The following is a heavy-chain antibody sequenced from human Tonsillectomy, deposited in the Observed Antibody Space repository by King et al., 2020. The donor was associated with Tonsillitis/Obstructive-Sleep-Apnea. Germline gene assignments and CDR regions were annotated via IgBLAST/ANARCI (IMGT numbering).Heavy chain of an antibody. J-gene: IGHJ4*02. V-gene: IGHV4-31*03. D-gene: IGHD2-15*01. CDR2: IYYSGST. CDR3: ARDRCSGGSCYPDY. CDR1: GGSISSGGYY. Sequence: QLQESGPGLVKPSQTLSLTCTVSGGSISSGGYYWSWIRQHPGKGLEWIGYIYYSGSTYYNPSLKSRVTISVDTSKNQFSLKLSPVTSADTAVYYCARDRCSGGSCYPDYWGQGTLVTVSS.